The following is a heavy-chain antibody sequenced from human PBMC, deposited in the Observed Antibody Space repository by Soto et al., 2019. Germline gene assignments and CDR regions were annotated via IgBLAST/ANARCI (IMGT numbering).Heavy chain of an antibody. CDR1: GGTFSSYA. CDR3: ARDRVRLDYCSGGSCYSYYYYMDV. D-gene: IGHD2-15*01. Sequence: ASVKVSCKASGGTFSSYAISWVRQAPGQGLEWMGGIIPIFGTANYAQKFQGRVTITADESTSTAYMELSSLRSEDTAVYYCARDRVRLDYCSGGSCYSYYYYMDVWGKGTTVTVSS. CDR2: IIPIFGTA. V-gene: IGHV1-69*13. J-gene: IGHJ6*03.